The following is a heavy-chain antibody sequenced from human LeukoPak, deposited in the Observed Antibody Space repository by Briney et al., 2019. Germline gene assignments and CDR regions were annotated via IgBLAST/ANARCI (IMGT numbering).Heavy chain of an antibody. CDR3: ARLRYSGYHYYGLDV. Sequence: SETLSLTCTVSGGSISSYYWSWIRQPPGKGLEWIGYIYYSGSTNYNPSLKSRVTMSLDTSKIQFSLNLSSVTAADTAVYYCARLRYSGYHYYGLDVWGQGTTVTVSS. J-gene: IGHJ6*02. CDR2: IYYSGST. D-gene: IGHD1-26*01. V-gene: IGHV4-59*12. CDR1: GGSISSYY.